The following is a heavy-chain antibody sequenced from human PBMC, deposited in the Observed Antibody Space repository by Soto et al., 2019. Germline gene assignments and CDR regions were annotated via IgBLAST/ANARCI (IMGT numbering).Heavy chain of an antibody. CDR2: INHSGST. V-gene: IGHV4-34*01. CDR1: GGSFSGYY. J-gene: IGHJ6*02. Sequence: SETLSLTCAVYGGSFSGYYWSWIRQPPGKGLEWIGEINHSGSTNYNPSLKSRVTISVDTSKNQFSLKLSSVTAADTAVYYCARGQRLAAAGFDYYYYGMDVWGQGTMVTVSS. D-gene: IGHD6-13*01. CDR3: ARGQRLAAAGFDYYYYGMDV.